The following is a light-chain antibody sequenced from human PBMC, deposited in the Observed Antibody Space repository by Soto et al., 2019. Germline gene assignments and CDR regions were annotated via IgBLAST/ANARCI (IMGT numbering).Light chain of an antibody. J-gene: IGKJ5*01. CDR2: GIS. V-gene: IGKV1-27*01. CDR3: QQRNIWPPVT. Sequence: DFQMTQSPSSLSASVGDRVTITCRASQSFSTYLAWYQQKPGKVPKLLISGISTLQSGVPSRFSGSGYGTEFTLTISNLQPEDVATYYCQQRNIWPPVTFGQGTRLEIK. CDR1: QSFSTY.